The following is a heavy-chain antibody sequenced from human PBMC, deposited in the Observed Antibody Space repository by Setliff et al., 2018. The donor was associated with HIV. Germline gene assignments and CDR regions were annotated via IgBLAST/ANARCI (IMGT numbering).Heavy chain of an antibody. CDR2: INPSGGST. CDR1: GYTFTRYF. J-gene: IGHJ4*02. D-gene: IGHD3-3*01. V-gene: IGHV1-46*01. CDR3: ARLFYDYWSGFYSGDY. Sequence: ASVKVSCKASGYTFTRYFMHCVRQAPGQGLEWLGMINPSGGSTWYAQKFQGRVTMTGDTSTNTLYMELSSLRSEDTAVYYCARLFYDYWSGFYSGDYWGQGTLVTVSS.